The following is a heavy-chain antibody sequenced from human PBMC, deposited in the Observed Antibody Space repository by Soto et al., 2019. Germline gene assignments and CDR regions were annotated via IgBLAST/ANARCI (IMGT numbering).Heavy chain of an antibody. V-gene: IGHV1-69*12. CDR1: GGTFSSYA. J-gene: IGHJ2*01. CDR2: IIPIFGTA. D-gene: IGHD4-4*01. Sequence: QVQLVQSGAEVKKPGSSVKVSCKASGGTFSSYAISWVRQAPGQGLEWMGGIIPIFGTATYAQKFQGRVTITADESTSTAYMELSSLRSEDTAVYYCARERASRVTPHWYFDLWGRGTLVTVSS. CDR3: ARERASRVTPHWYFDL.